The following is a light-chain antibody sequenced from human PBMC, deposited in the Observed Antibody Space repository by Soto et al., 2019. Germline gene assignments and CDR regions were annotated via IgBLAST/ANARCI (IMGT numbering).Light chain of an antibody. CDR3: QQRSSPTWT. CDR2: DIS. V-gene: IGKV3-11*01. Sequence: EIVLTQSPASLSLSPGETATLSCRSSQRVHYLAWYQQKHGQAPRLLIYDISTRATGVPARFSGSGSATEFTLTIINLEPEDFAVYYCQQRSSPTWTFGLGTKVDIK. J-gene: IGKJ1*01. CDR1: QRVHY.